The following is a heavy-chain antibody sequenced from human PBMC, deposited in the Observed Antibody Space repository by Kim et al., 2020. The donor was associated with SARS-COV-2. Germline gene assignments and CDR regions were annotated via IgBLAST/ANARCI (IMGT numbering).Heavy chain of an antibody. CDR3: ARETAKGYYDSSGYYYVGSYYFDY. CDR1: GFTVSSNY. J-gene: IGHJ4*02. Sequence: GGSLRLSCAASGFTVSSNYMSWVRQAPGKGLEWVSVIYSGGSTYYADSVKGRFTISRDNSKNTLYLQMNSLRAEDTAVYYCARETAKGYYDSSGYYYVGSYYFDYWGQGTLVTVSS. D-gene: IGHD3-22*01. CDR2: IYSGGST. V-gene: IGHV3-66*01.